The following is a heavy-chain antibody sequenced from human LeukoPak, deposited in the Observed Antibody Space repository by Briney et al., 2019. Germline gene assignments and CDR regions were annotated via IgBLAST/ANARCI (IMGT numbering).Heavy chain of an antibody. D-gene: IGHD4-17*01. CDR3: ARGPTTVTRAFDY. Sequence: SETLSLTCTVSGGSISSSSYHWGWIRQPPEKGLEWIGTIYYTGSTYYNPSLKSRVTMSVDTSKNQFSLKLSSMTAADTAVYYCARGPTTVTRAFDYWGQGTLVTVSS. CDR1: GGSISSSSYH. CDR2: IYYTGST. V-gene: IGHV4-39*07. J-gene: IGHJ4*02.